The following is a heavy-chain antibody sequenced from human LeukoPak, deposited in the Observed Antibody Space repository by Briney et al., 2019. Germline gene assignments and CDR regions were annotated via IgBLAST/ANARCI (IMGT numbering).Heavy chain of an antibody. J-gene: IGHJ6*03. Sequence: GASVTVSRKASGGTFSSYAISWVRQAPGQGLEWMGGIIPIFGAANYAQKFQGRVTITTDESTSTAYMELSSLRSEDTAVYYCARDTATTRGYDYYMDVWGKGTPVTVSS. V-gene: IGHV1-69*05. CDR1: GGTFSSYA. CDR3: ARDTATTRGYDYYMDV. CDR2: IIPIFGAA. D-gene: IGHD4-17*01.